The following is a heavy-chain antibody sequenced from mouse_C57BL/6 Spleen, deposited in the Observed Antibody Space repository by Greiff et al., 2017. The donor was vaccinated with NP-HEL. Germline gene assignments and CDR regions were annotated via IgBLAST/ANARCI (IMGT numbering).Heavy chain of an antibody. D-gene: IGHD5-1*01. J-gene: IGHJ4*01. Sequence: VQLVESGAELARPGASVKLSCTASGYTFTSYGISWVQQRTGQGLEWIGEIYPRSGTTYYNEKFKGKATLTADNSSNTAYMELRSLTSEDSAVYFCAGGAVPYYYAMDYWGQGTSVTVSS. CDR3: AGGAVPYYYAMDY. CDR2: IYPRSGTT. V-gene: IGHV1-81*01. CDR1: GYTFTSYG.